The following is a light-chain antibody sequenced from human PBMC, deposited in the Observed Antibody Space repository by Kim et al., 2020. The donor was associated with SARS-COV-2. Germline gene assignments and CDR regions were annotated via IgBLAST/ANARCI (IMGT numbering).Light chain of an antibody. CDR1: QSVTSSY. Sequence: PGGMAPPSCRASQSVTSSYLAWYQQKPGQAPRLLIYGGSSRATGIPDRFSGSGSGTDFTLTISRLEPEDSAVYYCQQYGSSPLLTFGGGTKVDIK. V-gene: IGKV3-20*01. J-gene: IGKJ4*01. CDR3: QQYGSSPLLT. CDR2: GGS.